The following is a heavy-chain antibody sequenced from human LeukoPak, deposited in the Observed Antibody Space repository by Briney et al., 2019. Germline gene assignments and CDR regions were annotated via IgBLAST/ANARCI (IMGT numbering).Heavy chain of an antibody. CDR1: GFTFSSYA. Sequence: PGGSLSLSCAASGFTFSSYAMSWVRQAPGKGLEWVSSITSSGAATYYADSVKGRFTISRDNSDNTLYLQMNSLRAEDTAVYYCAKDRPNYYGSNGHYYKLNGDCWGQGTLVTVSS. D-gene: IGHD3-22*01. CDR3: AKDRPNYYGSNGHYYKLNGDC. V-gene: IGHV3-23*01. J-gene: IGHJ4*02. CDR2: ITSSGAAT.